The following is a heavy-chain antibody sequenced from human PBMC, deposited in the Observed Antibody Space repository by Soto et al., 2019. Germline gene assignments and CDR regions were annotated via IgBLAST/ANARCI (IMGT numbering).Heavy chain of an antibody. J-gene: IGHJ5*02. V-gene: IGHV4-59*01. D-gene: IGHD3-3*01. CDR3: ARVLFGRGNWFDP. CDR2: IHYSGST. CDR1: GGSISSYY. Sequence: QVQLQESGPGLVKPSETLSLTCTVPGGSISSYYWSWIRKPPGKGLEWIGYIHYSGSTNHNPSLKSRVTISVDTSKNQISLKLRSVTAADTAVYYCARVLFGRGNWFDPWGQGTLVTVSS.